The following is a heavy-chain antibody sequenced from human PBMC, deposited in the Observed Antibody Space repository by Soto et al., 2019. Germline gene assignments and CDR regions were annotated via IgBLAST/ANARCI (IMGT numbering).Heavy chain of an antibody. V-gene: IGHV1-3*01. J-gene: IGHJ4*02. CDR3: AAVTMVFGVVIEGAFDY. Sequence: QVRLVQSGAEVKKPGASVKVSCKASGYTFTSYAMHWVRQAPGQRLEWMGWINAGNGKTKYSQKFQGRVTITRDTSASTAYMELSSLRSEDTPVYYCAAVTMVFGVVIEGAFDYWGQGTLVTVSS. D-gene: IGHD3-3*01. CDR1: GYTFTSYA. CDR2: INAGNGKT.